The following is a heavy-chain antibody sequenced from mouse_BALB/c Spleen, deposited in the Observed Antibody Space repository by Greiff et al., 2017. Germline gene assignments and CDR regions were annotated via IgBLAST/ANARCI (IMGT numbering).Heavy chain of an antibody. CDR1: GFSLSRYS. Sequence: VQLQESGPGLVAPSQSLSITCTVSGFSLSRYSVHWVRQPPGKGLEWLGTIWGGGSTDYNSALKSRLSISKDNSKSQVFLKMNSLQTDDTAMYYCARNSTMITAMDYWGQGTSVTVSS. CDR3: ARNSTMITAMDY. CDR2: IWGGGST. J-gene: IGHJ4*01. V-gene: IGHV2-6-4*01. D-gene: IGHD2-4*01.